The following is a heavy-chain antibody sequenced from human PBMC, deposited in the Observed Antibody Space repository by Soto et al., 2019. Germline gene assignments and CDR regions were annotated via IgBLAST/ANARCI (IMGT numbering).Heavy chain of an antibody. V-gene: IGHV3-74*01. CDR1: GFTFSNYR. J-gene: IGHJ4*02. CDR3: ASAGDWNYVQVL. Sequence: EVQLVESGGGLVKPGGSLRLSCTASGFTFSNYRIHWVRQAPGKGLVWVAHINNDATRTYYADSVKGRFSISKDHAKNTALHQMKRLRAEDSAVYFCASAGDWNYVQVLWGQGPLVTVSS. CDR2: INNDATRT. D-gene: IGHD1-7*01.